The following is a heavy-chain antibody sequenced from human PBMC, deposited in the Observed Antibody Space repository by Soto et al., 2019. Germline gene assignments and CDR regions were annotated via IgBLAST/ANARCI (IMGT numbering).Heavy chain of an antibody. J-gene: IGHJ4*02. Sequence: GGSLRLSCAASGFTFSSYAMHWVRQAPGKGLEWVAVISYDGSNKYYADSVKGRFTISRDNSKNTLYLQMNSLRAEDTAVYYCASHSSERSWYYFDYWGQGTLVTVSS. CDR3: ASHSSERSWYYFDY. V-gene: IGHV3-30-3*01. CDR1: GFTFSSYA. CDR2: ISYDGSNK. D-gene: IGHD6-25*01.